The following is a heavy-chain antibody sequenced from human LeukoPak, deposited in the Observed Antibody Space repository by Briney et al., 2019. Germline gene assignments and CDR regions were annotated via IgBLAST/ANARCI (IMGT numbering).Heavy chain of an antibody. D-gene: IGHD2-2*02. CDR3: AGEREGVVPAAINWFDP. V-gene: IGHV4-61*02. Sequence: SETLSLTCTVSGGSISSGSYYWSWIRQPAGKGLEWIGRIYTSGSTNYSPSLKSRVTISVDTSKNQFSLKLSTVTAADTAVYYCAGEREGVVPAAINWFDPWGQGTLVTVSS. CDR1: GGSISSGSYY. CDR2: IYTSGST. J-gene: IGHJ5*02.